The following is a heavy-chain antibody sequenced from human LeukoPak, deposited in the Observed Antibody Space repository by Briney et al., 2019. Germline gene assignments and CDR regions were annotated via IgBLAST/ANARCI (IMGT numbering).Heavy chain of an antibody. V-gene: IGHV1-18*01. Sequence: ASVKVSCKASGYIYASYGITWVRQAPGQGLEWMGWVSGNNGNINYAQKFQGRVIMTTDTSTTTAYMDLRSLRSDDTAVYFCARAAMFYYDSSGYYYVDYWGQGTLVTVSS. CDR1: GYIYASYG. J-gene: IGHJ4*02. CDR3: ARAAMFYYDSSGYYYVDY. CDR2: VSGNNGNI. D-gene: IGHD3-22*01.